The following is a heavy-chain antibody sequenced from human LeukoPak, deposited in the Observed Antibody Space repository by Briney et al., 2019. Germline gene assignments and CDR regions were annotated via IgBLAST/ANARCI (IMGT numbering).Heavy chain of an antibody. D-gene: IGHD6-6*01. V-gene: IGHV1-46*01. CDR3: VRDGAYWSSSWAFDI. Sequence: ASVKVSCKASGYTFTSYYMHWVRQAPGQGLEWMGIINPSGGSTSYAQKFQGRVTMTRDTSTSTVYMELSSLRSEDTAVYYCVRDGAYWSSSWAFDIWGQGTMVTVSS. CDR2: INPSGGST. J-gene: IGHJ3*02. CDR1: GYTFTSYY.